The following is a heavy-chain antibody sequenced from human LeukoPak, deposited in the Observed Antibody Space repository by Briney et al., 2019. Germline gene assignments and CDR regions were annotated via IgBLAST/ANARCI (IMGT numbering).Heavy chain of an antibody. V-gene: IGHV3-23*01. CDR1: GFTFSSYS. CDR3: AKLIHPYTSSWYPFDS. D-gene: IGHD6-13*01. Sequence: PGGSLRLSCAASGFTFSSYSMNWVRQAPGKGLEWVSGISGSGGSTYYADSVKGRFTISRDNSKNTLYLQMNSLRAEDTAVYYCAKLIHPYTSSWYPFDSWGQGTLVTVSS. CDR2: ISGSGGST. J-gene: IGHJ4*02.